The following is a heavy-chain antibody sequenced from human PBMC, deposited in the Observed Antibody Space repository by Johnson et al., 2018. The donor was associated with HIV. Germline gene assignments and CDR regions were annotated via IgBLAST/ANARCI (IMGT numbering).Heavy chain of an antibody. CDR1: GFMFDDYG. CDR2: INWNGGST. V-gene: IGHV3-20*04. Sequence: VQLVESGGGVVRPGGSLRLSCTASGFMFDDYGMNWVRQAPGKGLEWVSGINWNGGSTGYADSVKGRFTISRDNAKNSLYVQMNSLRAGDSAVYYCARVGGSWMLDAFDIWGQGTVVTVSS. CDR3: ARVGGSWMLDAFDI. J-gene: IGHJ3*02. D-gene: IGHD3-16*01.